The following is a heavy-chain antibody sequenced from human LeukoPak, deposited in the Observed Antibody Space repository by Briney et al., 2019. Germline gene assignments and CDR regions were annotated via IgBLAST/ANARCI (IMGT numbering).Heavy chain of an antibody. D-gene: IGHD3-3*01. Sequence: ASVKVSCKPSGYILTNYGLSWVRQAPGQGLEWIGWINTDNGKTNYAQKLQGRVTMTTDTSTSTAYMELRSLRSDDTAVYYCARDAGFEEGVVINPFDYWGQGTLVTVSS. V-gene: IGHV1-18*01. CDR2: INTDNGKT. CDR3: ARDAGFEEGVVINPFDY. J-gene: IGHJ4*02. CDR1: GYILTNYG.